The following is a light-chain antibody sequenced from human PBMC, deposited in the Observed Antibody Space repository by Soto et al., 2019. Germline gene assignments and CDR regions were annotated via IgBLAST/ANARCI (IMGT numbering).Light chain of an antibody. CDR1: QTVSSGF. CDR2: GAS. V-gene: IGKV3-20*01. Sequence: EIVLTQSPGTLSVSPGERATVSCRASQTVSSGFLAWYQQKVGQAPRLLIYGASTRATGIPDRFSGSGSGTDFTLTIDRLEPDDFAVYYCHQYYSSPTTFGEGTKVEIK. CDR3: HQYYSSPTT. J-gene: IGKJ1*01.